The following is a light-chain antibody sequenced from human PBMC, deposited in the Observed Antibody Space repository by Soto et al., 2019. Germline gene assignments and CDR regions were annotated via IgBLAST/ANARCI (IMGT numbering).Light chain of an antibody. V-gene: IGKV3-20*01. CDR1: QSVSSNY. Sequence: EIVLTQSPGTLSLSPGERATLSCRASQSVSSNYLAWYQQKPGQAPTLLIYGASSRATGIPDRFSGSGSVTDFTLTISRLEPEDSAVYFCQQYSNSPLTFGGGTKVDIK. CDR2: GAS. CDR3: QQYSNSPLT. J-gene: IGKJ4*01.